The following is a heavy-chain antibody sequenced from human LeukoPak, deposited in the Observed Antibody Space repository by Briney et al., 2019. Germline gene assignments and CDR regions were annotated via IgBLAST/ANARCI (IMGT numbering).Heavy chain of an antibody. J-gene: IGHJ6*03. CDR2: INAGEFST. D-gene: IGHD5-12*01. Sequence: GGSLRLSCAASGFTFSNYAMNWVRQAPGRGLEWVSAINAGEFSTYYAHSVKWRFTISRDKSKNTLYLQMKSMRADDTAVYYCAKQGGYSGCDFGLTSSISYYYMDVWGKGTTVTVSS. V-gene: IGHV3-23*01. CDR1: GFTFSNYA. CDR3: AKQGGYSGCDFGLTSSISYYYMDV.